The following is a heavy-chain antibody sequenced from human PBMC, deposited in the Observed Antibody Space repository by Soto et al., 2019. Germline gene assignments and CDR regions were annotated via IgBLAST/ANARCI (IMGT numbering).Heavy chain of an antibody. CDR2: INPSGGST. D-gene: IGHD6-13*01. CDR1: GYTFTSYY. J-gene: IGHJ3*02. V-gene: IGHV1-46*01. CDR3: ARTRPRPRRHSIAAAGIAPDPSLPVEAFDI. Sequence: GASVKVSCKASGYTFTSYYMHWVRQAPGQGLEWMGIINPSGGSTSYAQKFQGRVTMTRDTSTSTVYMELSSLRSEDTAVYYCARTRPRPRRHSIAAAGIAPDPSLPVEAFDIWGQGTMVTVSS.